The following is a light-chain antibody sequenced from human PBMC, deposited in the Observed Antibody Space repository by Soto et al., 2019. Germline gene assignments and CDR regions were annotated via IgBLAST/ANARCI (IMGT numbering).Light chain of an antibody. Sequence: EIVMTQSPVTLSVSPGERATLSCTASQSVSSYLAWYQQKPGQAPRIIIYDASNRATGIPARFSGSGSGTDFNLTISRLEPEDFAVYYCQQRSNWPPTFGGGTKVDIK. J-gene: IGKJ4*01. CDR1: QSVSSY. V-gene: IGKV3-11*01. CDR3: QQRSNWPPT. CDR2: DAS.